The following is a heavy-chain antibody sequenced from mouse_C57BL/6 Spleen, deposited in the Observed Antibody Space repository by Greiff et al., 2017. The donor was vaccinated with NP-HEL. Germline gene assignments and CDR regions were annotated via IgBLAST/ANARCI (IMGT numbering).Heavy chain of an antibody. V-gene: IGHV5-6*01. D-gene: IGHD1-1*01. CDR1: GFTFSSYG. CDR3: ARQGSYYGSFAY. Sequence: DVQLVESGGDLVKPGGSLKLSCAASGFTFSSYGMSWVRQTPDKRLEWVANISSGGSYTYYPDSVKGRFTISRENAKNTLYLQMSSLKSEDPAMYYCARQGSYYGSFAYWGQGTLVTVSA. CDR2: ISSGGSYT. J-gene: IGHJ3*01.